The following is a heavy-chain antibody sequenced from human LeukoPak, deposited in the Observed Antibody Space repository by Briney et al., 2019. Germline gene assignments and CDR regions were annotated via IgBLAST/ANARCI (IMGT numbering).Heavy chain of an antibody. CDR2: ISYDGSNK. V-gene: IGHV3-30*18. CDR1: GFTFSRYG. CDR3: AKDFWEMSTTDY. Sequence: PGGSLRLSCVASGFTFSRYGMHWVRQAPGKGLEWVAVISYDGSNKYYADSVKGRFTISRDNSKNTLYLQMNSLRGEDTAVYYCAKDFWEMSTTDYWGQGTLVTVSS. J-gene: IGHJ4*02. D-gene: IGHD5-24*01.